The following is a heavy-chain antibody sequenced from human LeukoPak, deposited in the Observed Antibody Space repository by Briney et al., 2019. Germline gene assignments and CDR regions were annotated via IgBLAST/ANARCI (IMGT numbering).Heavy chain of an antibody. CDR1: GASITRRY. V-gene: IGHV4-59*11. CDR2: INYSGNT. D-gene: IGHD3-10*01. J-gene: IGHJ4*02. Sequence: SETLSLTCTVSGASITRRYWSWIRQPPGKGLEWIGYINYSGNTNYNPSLKSRVTISVDTSKNQFSLKLSSVTAADTAVYYCGRGGGGSYLESSFDYWGQGTLVAVSS. CDR3: GRGGGGSYLESSFDY.